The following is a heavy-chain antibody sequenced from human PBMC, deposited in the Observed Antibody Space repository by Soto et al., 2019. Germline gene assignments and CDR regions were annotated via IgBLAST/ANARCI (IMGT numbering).Heavy chain of an antibody. V-gene: IGHV4-59*01. CDR2: IYYSGST. J-gene: IGHJ4*02. D-gene: IGHD4-17*01. Sequence: SETLSLTCTFSGGSISSYYWSWIRQPPGKGLEWIGYIYYSGSTNYNPSLKSRVTISVDTSKNQFSLKLSSVTAADTAVYYCARIYGDYFGYFDYWGQGTLVTVSS. CDR3: ARIYGDYFGYFDY. CDR1: GGSISSYY.